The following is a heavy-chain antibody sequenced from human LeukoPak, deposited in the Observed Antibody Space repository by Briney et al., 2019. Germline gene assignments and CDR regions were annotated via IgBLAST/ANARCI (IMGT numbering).Heavy chain of an antibody. CDR2: IKQDGSEK. CDR3: ARLKLLWSNYFDY. V-gene: IGHV3-7*01. J-gene: IGHJ4*02. D-gene: IGHD2-2*01. Sequence: GGSLSLSCAASGFTFSSYWMTWVRQAPGKGLEWVANIKQDGSEKYYVDSVKGRFTISRDNAKNSLYLQMNSLRAEDTAVYYCARLKLLWSNYFDYWGQGTLVSVSS. CDR1: GFTFSSYW.